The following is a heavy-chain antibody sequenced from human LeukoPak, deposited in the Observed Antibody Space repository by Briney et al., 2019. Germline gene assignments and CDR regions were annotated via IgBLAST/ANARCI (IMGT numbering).Heavy chain of an antibody. J-gene: IGHJ5*02. CDR1: EYSFSNYW. D-gene: IGHD2/OR15-2a*01. CDR3: ARQPRVLSTDRRWWFDP. CDR2: IYPGDSDT. V-gene: IGHV5-51*01. Sequence: GESLKISCKGSEYSFSNYWIGWVRQMPGKGLEWMGIIYPGDSDTRYSPSFQGQVTISADKSISTAYLQWSSLKASDTAMYYCARQPRVLSTDRRWWFDPWGQGTLVTVSS.